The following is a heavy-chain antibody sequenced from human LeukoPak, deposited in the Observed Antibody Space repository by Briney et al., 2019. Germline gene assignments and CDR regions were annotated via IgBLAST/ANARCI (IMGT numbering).Heavy chain of an antibody. Sequence: SETLSLTCTVSGGSIRSSYYYWGWIRQPPGKGLEWIGYIYYSGSTYYNPSLKSRVTISVDTSKNQFSLKLSSVTAADTAVYYCARDVGVRSYYYYGMDVWGQGTTVTVSS. V-gene: IGHV4-31*03. CDR3: ARDVGVRSYYYYGMDV. CDR2: IYYSGST. D-gene: IGHD2-15*01. J-gene: IGHJ6*02. CDR1: GGSIRSSYYY.